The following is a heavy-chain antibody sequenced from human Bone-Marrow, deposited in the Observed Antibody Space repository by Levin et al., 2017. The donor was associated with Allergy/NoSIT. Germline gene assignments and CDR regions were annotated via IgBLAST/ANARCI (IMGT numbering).Heavy chain of an antibody. CDR1: GGTFSSYA. CDR2: IIPIFGTA. J-gene: IGHJ4*02. D-gene: IGHD3-9*01. Sequence: SVKVSCKASGGTFSSYAISWVRQAPGQGLEWMGGIIPIFGTANYAQKFQGRVTITADKSTSTAYMELSSLRSEDTAVYYCASGNENYDILTGYFLYWGQGTLVTVSS. CDR3: ASGNENYDILTGYFLY. V-gene: IGHV1-69*06.